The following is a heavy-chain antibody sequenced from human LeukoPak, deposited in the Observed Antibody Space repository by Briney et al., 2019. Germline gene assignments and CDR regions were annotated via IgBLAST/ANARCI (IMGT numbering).Heavy chain of an antibody. Sequence: GGSLRLSCAASGFSFSAYGVHWVRQAPGKGLEWVAVIWYGGSSKDYADSVKGRFTFSRDNSKNTLYLQMNSLTVEDTAVYYCARSQSSSLIDYWGQGTLVTVSS. J-gene: IGHJ4*02. CDR1: GFSFSAYG. V-gene: IGHV3-33*01. CDR2: IWYGGSSK. CDR3: ARSQSSSLIDY. D-gene: IGHD6-13*01.